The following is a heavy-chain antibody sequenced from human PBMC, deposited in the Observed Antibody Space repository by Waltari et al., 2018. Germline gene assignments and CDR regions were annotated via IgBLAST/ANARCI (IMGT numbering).Heavy chain of an antibody. Sequence: QLQLQESGPGLVKPSETLSLTCTVSGGSISSSSYYWGWIRQPPGKGLEWIGSIYYSGSPYYNPSLKIRVTISVDTSKNQFSLKLSSVTAADTAVYYCARAGWTTKRGAFDIWGQGTMVTVSS. V-gene: IGHV4-39*07. CDR2: IYYSGSP. CDR3: ARAGWTTKRGAFDI. CDR1: GGSISSSSYY. J-gene: IGHJ3*02. D-gene: IGHD4-4*01.